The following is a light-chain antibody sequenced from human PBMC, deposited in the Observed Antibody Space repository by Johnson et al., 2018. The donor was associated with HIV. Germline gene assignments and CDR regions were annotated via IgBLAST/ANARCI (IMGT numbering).Light chain of an antibody. V-gene: IGLV1-51*01. CDR3: GTWDSSLRL. CDR1: SSNIGNNY. CDR2: DNN. Sequence: QSVLTQPPSVSAAPGQKVSISCSGSSSNIGNNYVSWYQQLPGTAPKLLIYDNNKRPSGIPDRFSGSKSGTSATLGITGLQTGGEADYYCGTWDSSLRLFGTGTKVTVL. J-gene: IGLJ1*01.